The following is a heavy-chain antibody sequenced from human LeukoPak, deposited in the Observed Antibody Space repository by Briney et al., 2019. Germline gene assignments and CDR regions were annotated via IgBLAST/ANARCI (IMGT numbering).Heavy chain of an antibody. CDR3: ARDKVRYGNDY. V-gene: IGHV3-30-3*01. Sequence: GGSLRLSCAASGFTFSSYATHWVRQAPGKGLEWVAVISYDGSNKYYADSVKGRFTISRDNSKNTLYLQMNSLRAEDTAVYYCARDKVRYGNDYWGQGTLVTVSS. CDR2: ISYDGSNK. J-gene: IGHJ4*02. CDR1: GFTFSSYA. D-gene: IGHD3-16*02.